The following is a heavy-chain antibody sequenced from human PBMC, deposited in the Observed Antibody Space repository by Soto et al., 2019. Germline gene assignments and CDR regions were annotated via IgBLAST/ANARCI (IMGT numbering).Heavy chain of an antibody. V-gene: IGHV4-31*03. Sequence: TLSLTCTVSGASIISDGYYWTWIRQHPGKGLEWLGYIHYSGGATYSPSYNPSLKSRIAISVDTSKRLFSLKLTSVSAADTAVYYCARVPTYARHSIGYQTFQPWGQRTLVTASS. J-gene: IGHJ5*02. CDR3: ARVPTYARHSIGYQTFQP. CDR2: IHYSGGATYSP. D-gene: IGHD5-18*01. CDR1: GASIISDGYY.